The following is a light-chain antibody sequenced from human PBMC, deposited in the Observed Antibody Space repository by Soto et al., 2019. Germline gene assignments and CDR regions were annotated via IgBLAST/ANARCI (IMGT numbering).Light chain of an antibody. CDR3: QQYNTSPLT. Sequence: DIQMTQSPSTLSASVGDRVTITCRASQSISTWLAWYQQKPGKAPKLLIYKASSLEGGVPSMFSGSGSGTEFNITISSLQPDDFATYYCQQYNTSPLTFGGGTTVEIK. V-gene: IGKV1-5*03. CDR1: QSISTW. J-gene: IGKJ4*01. CDR2: KAS.